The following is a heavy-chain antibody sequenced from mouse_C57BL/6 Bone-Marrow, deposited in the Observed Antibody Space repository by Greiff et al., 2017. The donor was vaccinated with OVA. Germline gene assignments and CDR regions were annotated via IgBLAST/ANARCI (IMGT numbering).Heavy chain of an antibody. D-gene: IGHD2-5*01. CDR1: GFSLTSYG. J-gene: IGHJ3*01. V-gene: IGHV2-2*01. CDR2: IWSGGST. Sequence: QVQLQQSGPGLVQPSQSLSITCTVSGFSLTSYGVHWVRQSPGKGLEWLGVIWSGGSTAYNAAFISRLSISKDNSKSQVFFKMNSLQAEDTAIYYCARRGNYSNYEGFAYWGQGTLVTVSA. CDR3: ARRGNYSNYEGFAY.